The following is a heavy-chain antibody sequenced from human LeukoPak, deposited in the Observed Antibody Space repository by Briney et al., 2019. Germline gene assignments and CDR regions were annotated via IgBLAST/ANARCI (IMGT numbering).Heavy chain of an antibody. CDR2: IFHSGIT. CDR1: AGAIRSSGHY. J-gene: IGHJ4*02. D-gene: IGHD6-6*01. Sequence: PSETLSLTCTVSAGAIRSSGHYWGWLRQPPGKGLGWIGSIFHSGITHYNPSLKSRPTMSIDTSKSHFSLKLSSVTAADTAVYYCARHGEQLALYWGQGTLVSVSS. CDR3: ARHGEQLALY. V-gene: IGHV4-39*01.